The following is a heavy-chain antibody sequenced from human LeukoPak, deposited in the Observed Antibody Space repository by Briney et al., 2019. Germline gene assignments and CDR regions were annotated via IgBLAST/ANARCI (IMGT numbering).Heavy chain of an antibody. D-gene: IGHD4-17*01. CDR1: GYTFTSYG. J-gene: IGHJ4*02. V-gene: IGHV1-18*01. CDR2: ISAYNGNT. Sequence: ASVKVSCKASGYTFTSYGISWVRQAPGQGLEWMGWISAYNGNTNYAQKLQGRVTMTTDTSTSTAYMELRSLRSDDTAVCYCARDSSVTTAPDYWGQGTLVTVSS. CDR3: ARDSSVTTAPDY.